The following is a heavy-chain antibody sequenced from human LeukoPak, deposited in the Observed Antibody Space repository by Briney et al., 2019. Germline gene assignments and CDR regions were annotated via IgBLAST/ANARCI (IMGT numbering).Heavy chain of an antibody. CDR2: IYHSGST. V-gene: IGHV4-30-2*01. CDR1: GGSISSGGYS. Sequence: SETLSLTCAASGGSISSGGYSWSWIRQPPGKGLEWIGYIYHSGSTYYNPSLKSRVTISADRSRNQFSLKLSSVTAADTAVYYCAGDSSGYYPHFFDYWGQGTLVTVSS. D-gene: IGHD3-22*01. CDR3: AGDSSGYYPHFFDY. J-gene: IGHJ4*02.